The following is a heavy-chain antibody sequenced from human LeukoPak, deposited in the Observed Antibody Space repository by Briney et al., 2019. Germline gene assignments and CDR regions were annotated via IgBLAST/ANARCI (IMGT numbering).Heavy chain of an antibody. CDR3: ARASQGIAAAGLFDY. V-gene: IGHV3-30-3*01. CDR2: ISYDGSNK. Sequence: GGSLRLSCAASGFTFSSYAMHWVRQALGKGLEWVAVISYDGSNKYYADSVKGRFTISRDNSKNTLYLQMNSLRAEDTAVYYCARASQGIAAAGLFDYWGQGTLVTVSS. D-gene: IGHD6-13*01. J-gene: IGHJ4*02. CDR1: GFTFSSYA.